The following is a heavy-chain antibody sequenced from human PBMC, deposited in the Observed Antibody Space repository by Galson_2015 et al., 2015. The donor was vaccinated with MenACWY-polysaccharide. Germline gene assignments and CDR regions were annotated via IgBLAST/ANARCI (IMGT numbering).Heavy chain of an antibody. CDR2: ISYSGGST. CDR1: GFTFSNYA. D-gene: IGHD2-8*02. Sequence: SLRLSCAASGFTFSNYAMSWVRQAPGKGLEWVSVISYSGGSTYYADSVKGRFTISSDNSKNTLYRQMHSLRAEDTAVYYCAKEAGTGGDPFDYWGQGTLVTVSS. CDR3: AKEAGTGGDPFDY. V-gene: IGHV3-23*01. J-gene: IGHJ4*02.